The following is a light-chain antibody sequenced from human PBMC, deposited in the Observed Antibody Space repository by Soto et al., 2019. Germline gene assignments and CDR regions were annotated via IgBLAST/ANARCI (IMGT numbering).Light chain of an antibody. J-gene: IGLJ2*01. CDR3: GSSTDTDTLVI. V-gene: IGLV2-14*01. CDR2: EVT. Sequence: QSVLTQPASVSGSPGQSITISCTGTTSDVGRYKFVSWYRHHPGKAPKLLIFEVTNRPSGVSSRFSGSKSGNTASLTISGLQTEDEATYYCGSSTDTDTLVIFGGGTKVTVL. CDR1: TSDVGRYKF.